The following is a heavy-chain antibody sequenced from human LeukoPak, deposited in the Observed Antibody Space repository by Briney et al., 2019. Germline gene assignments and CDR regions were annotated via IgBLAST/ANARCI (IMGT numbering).Heavy chain of an antibody. V-gene: IGHV1-69*02. CDR1: GGTFSSYT. D-gene: IGHD1-14*01. CDR3: ARALGPDNDAFDI. CDR2: IIPILGIA. J-gene: IGHJ3*02. Sequence: SVKVSCKASGGTFSSYTISWVRQAPGQGLEWMGRIIPILGIANYAQKFQGRVTITADKSTSTAYMELGSLRSEDTAVYYCARALGPDNDAFDIWGQGTMVTVSS.